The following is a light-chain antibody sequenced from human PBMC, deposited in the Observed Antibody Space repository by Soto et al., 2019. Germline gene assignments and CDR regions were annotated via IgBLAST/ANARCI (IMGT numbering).Light chain of an antibody. CDR2: DAS. Sequence: DIQMTQSPSTLSASVGDRVTITCRASQSIGSWLAWYQQKPGNSPKLLIYDASTLESGVPSRFSGSGSGTEFTLTISSLQSDDFATYYCQQYDSYSWTFGQGTKVEI. J-gene: IGKJ1*01. CDR1: QSIGSW. CDR3: QQYDSYSWT. V-gene: IGKV1-5*01.